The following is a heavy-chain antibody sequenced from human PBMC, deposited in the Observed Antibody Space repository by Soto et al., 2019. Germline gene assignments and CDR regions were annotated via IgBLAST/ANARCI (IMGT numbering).Heavy chain of an antibody. Sequence: SETLSLTCTVSGGSIGTYYWSWIRQPPGKGLEWIGYIYYRGNTDYNPSLKSRVTISLDTPKNQFSLKLSSVTAADTAVYYCARAMTTVTTLDYWGQGTLVTVSS. CDR3: ARAMTTVTTLDY. CDR2: IYYRGNT. D-gene: IGHD4-17*01. V-gene: IGHV4-59*08. J-gene: IGHJ4*02. CDR1: GGSIGTYY.